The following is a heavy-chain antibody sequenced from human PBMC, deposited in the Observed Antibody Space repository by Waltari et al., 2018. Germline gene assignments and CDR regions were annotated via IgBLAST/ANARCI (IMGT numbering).Heavy chain of an antibody. V-gene: IGHV1-2*06. D-gene: IGHD3-10*01. CDR3: ARRVGSYKYPLDY. CDR1: GYTFTGDY. Sequence: QVQLVQSGAEVKKPGASVRVSGRAYGYTFTGDYMHWVRRAPGQGLEWMGRINPNSGGTNYAQKFQGRVTMTRDTSISTAYMELSRLRSDDTAVYYCARRVGSYKYPLDYWGQGTLVTVSS. J-gene: IGHJ4*02. CDR2: INPNSGGT.